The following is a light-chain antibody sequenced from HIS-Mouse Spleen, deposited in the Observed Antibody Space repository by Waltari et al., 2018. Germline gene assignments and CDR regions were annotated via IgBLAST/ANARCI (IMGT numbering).Light chain of an antibody. V-gene: IGKV4-1*01. Sequence: DIVMTQSPDSLAVSLGERALINCKSSQSVLYSSNNKNYLAWYQQKPGQPPKLLIYWASTRESGVPDRFSGSGSGTDFTLTISSLQAEDVAVYYCQQYYSTPITFGQGTRLEIK. CDR3: QQYYSTPIT. CDR1: QSVLYSSNNKNY. CDR2: WAS. J-gene: IGKJ5*01.